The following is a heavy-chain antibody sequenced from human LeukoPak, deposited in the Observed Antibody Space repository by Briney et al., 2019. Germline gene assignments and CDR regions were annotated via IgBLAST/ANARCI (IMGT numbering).Heavy chain of an antibody. CDR1: GFTFSSYS. D-gene: IGHD6-19*01. CDR2: ISSSSSYI. V-gene: IGHV3-21*01. CDR3: ARDKAVAGTNAFDI. Sequence: GGSLRLSCAASGFTFSSYSMNWVRQAPGKGLEWVSSISSSSSYIYYADSMKGRFTISRDNAKNSLYLQMNSLRAEDTAVYYCARDKAVAGTNAFDIWGQGTMVTVTS. J-gene: IGHJ3*02.